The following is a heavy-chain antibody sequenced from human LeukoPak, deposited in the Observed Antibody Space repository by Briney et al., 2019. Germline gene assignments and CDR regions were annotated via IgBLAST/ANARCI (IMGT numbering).Heavy chain of an antibody. Sequence: ASVEASCKASGYTFSSYGISWVRQAPGQGLEWMGWITSYNGNTKYAQQLQGRVTMTTDTSTGTAYMELRSLRSDDTAVYYCARAGAAAGTPFDYWGQGTLVTVSS. CDR3: ARAGAAAGTPFDY. CDR1: GYTFSSYG. V-gene: IGHV1-18*01. D-gene: IGHD6-13*01. CDR2: ITSYNGNT. J-gene: IGHJ4*02.